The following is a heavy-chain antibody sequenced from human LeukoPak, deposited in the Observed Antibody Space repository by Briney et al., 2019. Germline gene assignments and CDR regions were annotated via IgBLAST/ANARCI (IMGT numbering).Heavy chain of an antibody. CDR2: IGSSGSTI. CDR1: GFIFSSYS. J-gene: IGHJ4*02. Sequence: GGSLRLSCAASGFIFSSYSMNWVRQAPGKGLEWVSYIGSSGSTIYYADSVKGRFTISRDNAKNSLYLQMNSLRAEDTAVYYCAREGGKVDYWGQGTLVTVSS. CDR3: AREGGKVDY. V-gene: IGHV3-48*04. D-gene: IGHD4-23*01.